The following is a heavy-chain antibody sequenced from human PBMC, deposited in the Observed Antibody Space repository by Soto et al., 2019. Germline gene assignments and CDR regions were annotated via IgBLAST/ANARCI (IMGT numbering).Heavy chain of an antibody. CDR3: ARSGHSFAGAM. CDR2: LHYSGSA. D-gene: IGHD3-16*01. Sequence: SGASMYDYYGSLIRHSPGKGLEHIGYLHYSGSANYNPSLRSRVTISMDTSKNQFSLELSSVTAADTAIYYCARSGHSFAGAMWGQGVLVTVSS. CDR1: GASMYDYY. J-gene: IGHJ4*02. V-gene: IGHV4-59*03.